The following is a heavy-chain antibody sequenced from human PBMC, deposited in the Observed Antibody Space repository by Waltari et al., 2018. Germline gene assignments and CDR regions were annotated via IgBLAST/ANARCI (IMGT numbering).Heavy chain of an antibody. J-gene: IGHJ2*01. D-gene: IGHD3-9*01. CDR3: ARDRGAARPALTGHFDL. CDR2: IRAYNGNP. CDR1: GYTFTSYG. V-gene: IGHV1-18*01. Sequence: QVQLVQSGAEVKKPGASVKVSCKASGYTFTSYGIRWVRQAPGQGLEGMGWIRAYNGNPKYAQKLQGRVTITTATSTSPAYMERRSLRSDDTAVYYCARDRGAARPALTGHFDLWGRGTLVTVSS.